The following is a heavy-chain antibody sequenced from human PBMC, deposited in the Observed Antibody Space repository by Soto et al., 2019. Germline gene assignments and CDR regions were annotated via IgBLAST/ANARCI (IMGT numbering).Heavy chain of an antibody. CDR3: ASNALLVVVPAAIPGGMDV. Sequence: SETLSLTCAVYGGSFSGYYWSWIRQPPGKGLEWIGEINHSGSTNYNPSLKSRVTISVDTSKNQFSLKLSSVTAADTAVYYCASNALLVVVPAAIPGGMDVWGQGTTVTVSS. V-gene: IGHV4-34*01. J-gene: IGHJ6*02. CDR2: INHSGST. D-gene: IGHD2-2*02. CDR1: GGSFSGYY.